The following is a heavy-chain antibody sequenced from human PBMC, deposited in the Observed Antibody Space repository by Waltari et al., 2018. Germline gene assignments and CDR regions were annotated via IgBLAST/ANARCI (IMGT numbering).Heavy chain of an antibody. V-gene: IGHV3-7*01. J-gene: IGHJ4*02. Sequence: EVQLVESGGGLVQPGGSLRLSCSTSGSTFGEYWMTWVRQAPGKGLEWVGNIKTDGREEYYTDSVKGRFIISRDNAKNSLFLQMDSLRVEDTAVYYCARDGDRNYDYWGQGTLVTVSS. D-gene: IGHD1-7*01. CDR3: ARDGDRNYDY. CDR2: IKTDGREE. CDR1: GSTFGEYW.